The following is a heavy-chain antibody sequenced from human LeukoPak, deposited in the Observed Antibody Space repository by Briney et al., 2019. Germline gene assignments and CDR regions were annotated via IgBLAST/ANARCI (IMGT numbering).Heavy chain of an antibody. CDR1: GGTFSSYA. CDR2: IIPIFGTA. CDR3: ASGPMAARLMNYYYYMDV. V-gene: IGHV1-69*05. D-gene: IGHD6-6*01. Sequence: ASVKVSCKASGGTFSSYAISWVRQAPGQGLEWMGGIIPIFGTANYAQKFQGRVTITTDESTSTAYMELSSLRSEDTAVYYCASGPMAARLMNYYYYMDVWGKGTTVTVSS. J-gene: IGHJ6*03.